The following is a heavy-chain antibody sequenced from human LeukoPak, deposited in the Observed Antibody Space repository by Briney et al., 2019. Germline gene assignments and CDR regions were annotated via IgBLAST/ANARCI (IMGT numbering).Heavy chain of an antibody. CDR1: GGSFSGYY. J-gene: IGHJ4*02. CDR2: INHSGST. CDR3: ARKSRDIYDYVWGSYPRPFDY. Sequence: SETLSLTCAVYGGSFSGYYWSWIRQPPGKGLEWIGEINHSGSTNYNPSLKSRVTISVDTSKNQFSLKLSSVTAADTAVYYCARKSRDIYDYVWGSYPRPFDYWGQGTLVTVSS. D-gene: IGHD3-16*02. V-gene: IGHV4-34*01.